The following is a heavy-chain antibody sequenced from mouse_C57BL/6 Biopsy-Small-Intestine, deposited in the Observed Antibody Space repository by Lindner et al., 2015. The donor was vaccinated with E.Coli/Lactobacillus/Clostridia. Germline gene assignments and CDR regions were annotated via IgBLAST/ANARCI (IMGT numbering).Heavy chain of an antibody. D-gene: IGHD1-1*01. Sequence: VQLQESGPELVKPGASVKMSCKASGYTFTDYYLHWVKQSHEKSLEWIGYIFPNNGGNGYNQRFKGKATLTVDQSSSTAYMELRSLTSEDSAVYYCARDYGGISYYFDYWGQGTTLTVSS. CDR2: IFPNNGGN. J-gene: IGHJ2*01. V-gene: IGHV1-34*01. CDR3: ARDYGGISYYFDY. CDR1: GYTFTDYY.